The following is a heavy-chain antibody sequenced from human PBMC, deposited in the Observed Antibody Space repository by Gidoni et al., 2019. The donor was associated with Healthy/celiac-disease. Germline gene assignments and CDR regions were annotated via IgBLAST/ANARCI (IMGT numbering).Heavy chain of an antibody. CDR3: AKDLIAVAGPYYFDY. Sequence: EVQLLESGGGLVQPGGSLRLSCAASGFTFRSYAMSWFRQAPGKGLEWVSAISGSGGSTYYADSVKGRFTISRDNSKNTLYLQMNSLRAEDTAVYYCAKDLIAVAGPYYFDYWGQGTLVTVSS. J-gene: IGHJ4*02. D-gene: IGHD6-19*01. CDR2: ISGSGGST. CDR1: GFTFRSYA. V-gene: IGHV3-23*01.